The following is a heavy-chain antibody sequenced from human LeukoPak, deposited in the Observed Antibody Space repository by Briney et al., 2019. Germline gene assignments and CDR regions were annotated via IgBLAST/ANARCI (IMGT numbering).Heavy chain of an antibody. CDR3: ARGEMATTWPFDY. CDR2: IIPIFGTA. D-gene: IGHD5-24*01. CDR1: GGTFSSYA. Sequence: ASVKVSCTASGGTFSSYAISWVRQAPGQGLEWMGGIIPIFGTASYAQKFQGRVTITADESTSTAYMELSSLRSEDTAVYYCARGEMATTWPFDYWGQGTLVTVSS. V-gene: IGHV1-69*13. J-gene: IGHJ4*02.